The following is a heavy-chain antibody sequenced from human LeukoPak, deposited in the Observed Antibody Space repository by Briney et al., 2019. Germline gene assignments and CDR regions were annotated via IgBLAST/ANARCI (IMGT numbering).Heavy chain of an antibody. CDR1: EYTFTGYY. CDR3: ARDSGEVPDY. CDR2: INPNSGGT. J-gene: IGHJ4*02. Sequence: ASVKVSCKASEYTFTGYYMHWVRQAPGQGLEWMGWINPNSGGTNYAQKFQGRVTMTRDTSISTAYMELDRLRFDDTAVYYCARDSGEVPDYWGQGTLVTVSS. V-gene: IGHV1-2*02. D-gene: IGHD3-10*01.